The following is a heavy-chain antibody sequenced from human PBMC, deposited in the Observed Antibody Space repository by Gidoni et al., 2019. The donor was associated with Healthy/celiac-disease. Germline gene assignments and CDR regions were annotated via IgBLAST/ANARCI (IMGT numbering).Heavy chain of an antibody. V-gene: IGHV1-2*04. CDR2: INSNSGGT. CDR3: ARGQGPSSSLDY. D-gene: IGHD6-13*01. CDR1: GNPFTGYY. Sequence: QLPLVQSGAEGKKPGASVKAPCKASGNPFTGYYMHWVRQPPGHGLEWMGWINSNSGGTNYAQKFQGWVTMTRDTSISTAYMELSRLRSDDTAVYYCARGQGPSSSLDYWGQGTLVTVSS. J-gene: IGHJ4*02.